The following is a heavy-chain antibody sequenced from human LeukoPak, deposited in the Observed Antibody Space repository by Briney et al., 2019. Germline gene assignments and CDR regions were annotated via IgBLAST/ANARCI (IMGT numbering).Heavy chain of an antibody. J-gene: IGHJ4*02. Sequence: GGSLRLSCAASGFTVSSNYMSWVRQAPGKGLEWVSSISSSSSYIYYADSVKGRFTISGDNAKNSLYLQMNSLRAEDTAVCYCARDRGWLQSPLDYWGRGTLVTVSS. CDR1: GFTVSSNY. CDR3: ARDRGWLQSPLDY. D-gene: IGHD5-24*01. CDR2: ISSSSSYI. V-gene: IGHV3-21*01.